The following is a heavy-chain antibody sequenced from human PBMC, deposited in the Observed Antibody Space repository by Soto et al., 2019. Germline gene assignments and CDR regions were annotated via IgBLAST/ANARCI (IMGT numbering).Heavy chain of an antibody. J-gene: IGHJ3*02. Sequence: ASVKVSCKVSGYTLTELSMHCVRQAPGKGLEWMGGFDPEDGETIYAQKFQGRVTMTEDTSTDTAYMELSSLRSEDTAVYYCASPGSSGADAFDIWGQGTMVTVSS. CDR1: GYTLTELS. CDR3: ASPGSSGADAFDI. D-gene: IGHD6-6*01. CDR2: FDPEDGET. V-gene: IGHV1-24*01.